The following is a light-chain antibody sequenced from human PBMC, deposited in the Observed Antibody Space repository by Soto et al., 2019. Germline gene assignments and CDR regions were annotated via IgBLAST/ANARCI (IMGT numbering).Light chain of an antibody. CDR3: AACDDSLNGYV. V-gene: IGLV1-44*01. CDR2: SNH. J-gene: IGLJ1*01. CDR1: SSNIGSNT. Sequence: QAVLTQPPSASGTPGQRVTISCSGSSSNIGSNTVNWYQQLPGTAPKLLIYSNHHRPSGVPDRFSGSKSGTSASLAISGRQSEDEADYYCAACDDSLNGYVFGTGTKVTVL.